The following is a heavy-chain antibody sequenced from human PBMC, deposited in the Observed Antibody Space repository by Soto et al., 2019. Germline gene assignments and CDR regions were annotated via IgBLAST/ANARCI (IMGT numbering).Heavy chain of an antibody. CDR3: AREFSNSPEAFDS. CDR1: GGSVHSDKFY. V-gene: IGHV4-61*01. Sequence: PSETLSLTCTGSGGSVHSDKFYWSWIRQPPGRGLEWIAYIYYTGSTNYNPSLKSRVTISIDTSRNQFSLKLSSVTAADTAVYYCAREFSNSPEAFDSWGQGSLVTVSS. D-gene: IGHD6-6*01. CDR2: IYYTGST. J-gene: IGHJ4*02.